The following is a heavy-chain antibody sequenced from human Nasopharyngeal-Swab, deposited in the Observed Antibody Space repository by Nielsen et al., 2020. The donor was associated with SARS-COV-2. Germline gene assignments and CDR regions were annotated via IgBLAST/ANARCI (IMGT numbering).Heavy chain of an antibody. CDR2: IYPRDSDT. CDR3: VRPEGVATSFKYYFQYGMDV. J-gene: IGHJ6*02. CDR1: GYSLNTYW. Sequence: GESLKISCQASGYSLNTYWIAWVRQMPGQGLEWMGIIYPRDSDTRYSPSFQGQVTISADKSISTAYLQWSSLKASDTAMYYCVRPEGVATSFKYYFQYGMDVWGQGTMVTVPS. V-gene: IGHV5-51*01. D-gene: IGHD5-12*01.